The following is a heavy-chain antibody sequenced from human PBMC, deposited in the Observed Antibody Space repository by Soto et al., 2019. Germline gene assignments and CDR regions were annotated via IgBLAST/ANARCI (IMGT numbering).Heavy chain of an antibody. D-gene: IGHD3-10*01. V-gene: IGHV3-33*01. CDR2: IWYDGSNK. CDR3: ARNLGSGSYPTPFRY. Sequence: GGSLRLSCAASGFTFSSYGMHWVRQAPGKGLEWVAVIWYDGSNKYYADSVKGRFTISRDNSKNTLYLQMNSLRAEDTAVYYCARNLGSGSYPTPFRYWGQGTLVTVSS. J-gene: IGHJ4*02. CDR1: GFTFSSYG.